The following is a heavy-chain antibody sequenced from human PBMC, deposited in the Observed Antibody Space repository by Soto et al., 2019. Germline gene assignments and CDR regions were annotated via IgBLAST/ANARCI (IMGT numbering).Heavy chain of an antibody. CDR3: ARDEVAGFDGSYGYRGYYYYMDV. J-gene: IGHJ6*03. V-gene: IGHV1-3*01. Sequence: ASVKVSCKASGYTFTGYYMHWVRQAPGQRLEWMGWINAGNGNTKYSQKFQGRDTITSDTSASTAYMELSSLRSEDTAVYYCARDEVAGFDGSYGYRGYYYYMDVWGKGTTVTVSS. CDR2: INAGNGNT. CDR1: GYTFTGYY. D-gene: IGHD5-18*01.